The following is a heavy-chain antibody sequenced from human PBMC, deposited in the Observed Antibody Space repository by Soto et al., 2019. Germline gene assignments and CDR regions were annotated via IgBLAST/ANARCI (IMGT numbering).Heavy chain of an antibody. CDR2: ISSTTNYI. CDR3: ARESEDLTSNFDY. J-gene: IGHJ4*02. CDR1: GFTFTRYS. V-gene: IGHV3-21*06. Sequence: GGSLRLSCAASGFTFTRYSMNWVRQAPGKGLEWVSSISSTTNYIYYGDSMKGRFTISRDNAKNSLYLEMNSLRAEDAAVYYCARESEDLTSNFDYWGQGTLVTVSS.